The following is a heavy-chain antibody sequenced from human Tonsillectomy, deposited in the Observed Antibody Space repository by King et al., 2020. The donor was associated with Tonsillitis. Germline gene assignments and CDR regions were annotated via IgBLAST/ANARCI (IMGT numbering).Heavy chain of an antibody. V-gene: IGHV3-30*18. CDR1: GFTFSSYG. CDR2: ISYDGSNK. CDR3: AKDVSHDFFDY. J-gene: IGHJ4*02. D-gene: IGHD3-3*01. Sequence: VQLVESGGGVVQPGRSLRLSCAASGFTFSSYGMHWVRQAPGKGLEWVAVISYDGSNKYYADSVKGRFTISRDNSKNTLYLQMNSLRAEDTAVYYCAKDVSHDFFDYWGQGTLVTVSS.